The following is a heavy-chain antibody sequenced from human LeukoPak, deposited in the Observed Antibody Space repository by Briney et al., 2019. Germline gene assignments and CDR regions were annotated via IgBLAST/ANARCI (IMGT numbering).Heavy chain of an antibody. Sequence: GESLKISCKVSGYSFTTYWIGWVRQMPGKGLEWMGIIYPGDSDTRDSPSFQGQVTISADKSISTAYLQWSSLKASDTAMYYCARASGNSWSYFDYWGQGTLVTVSS. J-gene: IGHJ4*02. CDR2: IYPGDSDT. D-gene: IGHD6-13*01. CDR1: GYSFTTYW. V-gene: IGHV5-51*01. CDR3: ARASGNSWSYFDY.